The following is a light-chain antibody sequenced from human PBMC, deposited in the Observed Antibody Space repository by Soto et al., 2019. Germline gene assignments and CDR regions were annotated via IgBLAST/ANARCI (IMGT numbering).Light chain of an antibody. CDR1: QSVSSRY. CDR3: QQYGSAPLYT. J-gene: IGKJ2*01. V-gene: IGKV3-20*01. CDR2: GAS. Sequence: EIVLTQSPGTLSLSPGERATLSCRASQSVSSRYLAWYQQKPGQAPRLLIYGASSRATGIPDRFSGSGSETDFTLPISRLEPEDFAVYYCQQYGSAPLYTFGQGTKLEIK.